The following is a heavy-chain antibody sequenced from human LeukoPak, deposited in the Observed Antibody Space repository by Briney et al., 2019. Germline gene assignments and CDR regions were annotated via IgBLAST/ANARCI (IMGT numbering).Heavy chain of an antibody. V-gene: IGHV4-59*02. CDR3: ARGVGATTWNWFDP. CDR2: IHDRGST. CDR1: GGSVRTYY. Sequence: SETLSLTCTVSGGSVRTYYWSWIRQPPGKGLEWIGYIHDRGSTNYNPSLKGRVTISVDTSKNQFSLKLSSVTAADTAVYYCARGVGATTWNWFDPWGQGTRVTVSS. D-gene: IGHD1-26*01. J-gene: IGHJ5*02.